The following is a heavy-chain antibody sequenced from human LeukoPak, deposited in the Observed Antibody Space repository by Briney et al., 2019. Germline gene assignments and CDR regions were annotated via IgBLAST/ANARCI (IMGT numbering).Heavy chain of an antibody. J-gene: IGHJ4*02. D-gene: IGHD3-9*01. CDR1: GYSFTSYW. V-gene: IGHV5-51*01. CDR3: ARLPFDILTGYYFDY. CDR2: IYPGDSDT. Sequence: GESLKISCKGSGYSFTSYWIGWVRQMPGKGLEWTGIIYPGDSDTRYSPSFQGQVTISADKSISTAYLQWSSLKASDTAMYYCARLPFDILTGYYFDYWGQGTLVTVSS.